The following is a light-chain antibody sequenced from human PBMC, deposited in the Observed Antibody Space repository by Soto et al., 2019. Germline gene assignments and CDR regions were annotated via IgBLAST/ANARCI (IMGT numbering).Light chain of an antibody. J-gene: IGLJ3*02. Sequence: QSALTQPPSASGSPGQSVTISCTGSRSDVGGDDLVSWYQQRPGKAPQLIISAVNKRPSGVPDRFSGSKSGNTASLTVSGLQAEDEADYYCAAWDDSLNGPLFGGGTKLTVL. CDR3: AAWDDSLNGPL. CDR2: AVN. V-gene: IGLV2-8*01. CDR1: RSDVGGDDL.